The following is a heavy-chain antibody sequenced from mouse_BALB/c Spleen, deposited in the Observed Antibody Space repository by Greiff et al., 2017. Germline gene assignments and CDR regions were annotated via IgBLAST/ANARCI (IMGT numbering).Heavy chain of an antibody. CDR3: ARDPGVLYYFDY. D-gene: IGHD2-14*01. Sequence: EVHLVESGGGLVQPGGSLKLSCAASGFTFSSYGMSWVRQTPDKRLELVATINSNGGSTYYPDSVKGRFTISRDNAKNTLYLQMSSLKSEDTAMYYCARDPGVLYYFDYWGQGTTLTVSS. V-gene: IGHV5-6-3*01. J-gene: IGHJ2*01. CDR1: GFTFSSYG. CDR2: INSNGGST.